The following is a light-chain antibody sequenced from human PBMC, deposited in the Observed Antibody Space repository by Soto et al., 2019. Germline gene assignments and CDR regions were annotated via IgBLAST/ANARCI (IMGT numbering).Light chain of an antibody. CDR2: GAS. V-gene: IGKV3-20*01. CDR3: QQYGSSGT. J-gene: IGKJ1*01. CDR1: QSVSSSY. Sequence: EIVLTQSPGPLSLSPGEIATLSCRASQSVSSSYLAWYQQKPGQAPRLLIYGASNRATGIPDRFSGSGSGTDFTLTISRLEPEDFAVYYCQQYGSSGTFGQGTKVDIK.